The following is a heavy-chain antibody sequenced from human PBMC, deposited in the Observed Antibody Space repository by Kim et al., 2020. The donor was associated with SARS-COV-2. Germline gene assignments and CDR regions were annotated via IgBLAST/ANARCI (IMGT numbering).Heavy chain of an antibody. CDR3: ARHTKEEQHLVRGFDN. D-gene: IGHD6-13*01. Sequence: ETLSLTCTVSGGSVSSGSYYWGWIRQPPGKGLEWIGLIYNSGSTYYNPSLKSRVTISIDTSKNQFSLKLSSVTAADTAVYYCARHTKEEQHLVRGFDNWGQGTLVTVSS. CDR1: GGSVSSGSYY. V-gene: IGHV4-39*01. CDR2: IYNSGST. J-gene: IGHJ4*02.